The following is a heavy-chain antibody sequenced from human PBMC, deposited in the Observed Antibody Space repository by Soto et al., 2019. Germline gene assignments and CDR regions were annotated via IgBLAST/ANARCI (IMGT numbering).Heavy chain of an antibody. J-gene: IGHJ3*02. CDR1: GYTFTSYY. Sequence: ASVKVSCKASGYTFTSYYMHWVRQAPGQGLEWMGIINPSGGSTSYAQKFQGRVTMTRDTSTSTVYMELSSLRSEDTAVYYCASFFSGAFWSVYYRPARLQAFDIWGKGTLVTVSS. CDR2: INPSGGST. CDR3: ASFFSGAFWSVYYRPARLQAFDI. D-gene: IGHD3-3*01. V-gene: IGHV1-46*01.